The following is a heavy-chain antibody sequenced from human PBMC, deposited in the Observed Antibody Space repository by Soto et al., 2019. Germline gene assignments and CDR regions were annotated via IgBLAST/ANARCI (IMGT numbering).Heavy chain of an antibody. J-gene: IGHJ4*02. Sequence: LRLSCAASGFTFNSNWMDWVRQAPGKGLEWVANINQDGSEKNYVDSVKGRFTISRDNAKNSLYLQMSSLTAEDSALYYCSKSLDYWGQGXLVTVSS. CDR3: SKSLDY. CDR2: INQDGSEK. CDR1: GFTFNSNW. V-gene: IGHV3-7*01.